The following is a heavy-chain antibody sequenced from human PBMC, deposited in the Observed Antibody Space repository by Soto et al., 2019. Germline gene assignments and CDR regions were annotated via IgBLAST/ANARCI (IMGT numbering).Heavy chain of an antibody. J-gene: IGHJ4*02. Sequence: SLRLSCAASGFTFSGYGMHWVRQAPGKGLEWVAVTRHDGSNTYYADSVRGRFTISRGNSKKTLYLQMNSLRAEDTAVYYCARDGVGATTYFGYFDYWGQGTLVTVSS. CDR2: TRHDGSNT. CDR1: GFTFSGYG. V-gene: IGHV3-33*01. CDR3: ARDGVGATTYFGYFDY. D-gene: IGHD1-26*01.